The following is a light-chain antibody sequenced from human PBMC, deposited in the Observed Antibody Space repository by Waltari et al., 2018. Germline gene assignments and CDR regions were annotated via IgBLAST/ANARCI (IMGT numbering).Light chain of an antibody. Sequence: DIQLTQSPSSLSASVGASVTITCRASQNIRNDLNWYQHKPGKAPKLLIYTASTLQTGVPSRFSAIGSGSDFTLTINDLQPDDFATYYCQQTYRAPLIFGGGTKVEIE. J-gene: IGKJ4*01. CDR3: QQTYRAPLI. V-gene: IGKV1-39*01. CDR2: TAS. CDR1: QNIRND.